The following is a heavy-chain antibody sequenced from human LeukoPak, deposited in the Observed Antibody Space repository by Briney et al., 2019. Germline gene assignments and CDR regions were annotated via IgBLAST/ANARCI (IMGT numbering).Heavy chain of an antibody. CDR3: ARGRGRDVSFYYGMDV. J-gene: IGHJ6*02. Sequence: SQTLSLTCTVPRGSISSGSYYWSWIRQPAGKGLEWIVRIYSNGTTNYNPSLKSRVTISVDTSKNHFSLKVSSVTAADTAVYYCARGRGRDVSFYYGMDVWGQGTTVTVSS. V-gene: IGHV4-61*02. CDR2: IYSNGTT. D-gene: IGHD3-10*01. CDR1: RGSISSGSYY.